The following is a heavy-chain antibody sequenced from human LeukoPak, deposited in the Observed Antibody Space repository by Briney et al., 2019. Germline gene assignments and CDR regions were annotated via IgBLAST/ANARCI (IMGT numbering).Heavy chain of an antibody. V-gene: IGHV3-66*01. CDR1: GFIFSSYW. D-gene: IGHD3-3*01. CDR2: IYSGGST. Sequence: GGSLRLSCAASGFIFSSYWMSWVRQAPGKGLEWVSVIYSGGSTYYADSVKGRFTISRDNSKNTLYLQMNSLRAEDTAVYYCARDQRDDYDFWSRTTNYGMDVWGQGTTVTVSS. CDR3: ARDQRDDYDFWSRTTNYGMDV. J-gene: IGHJ6*02.